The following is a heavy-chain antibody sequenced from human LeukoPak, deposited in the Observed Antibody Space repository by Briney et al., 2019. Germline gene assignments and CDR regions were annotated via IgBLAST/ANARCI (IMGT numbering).Heavy chain of an antibody. Sequence: GGSLRLSCAASGFTFSSYAMSWVRQAPGKGLEWVSAISGSGGSTYYADSVKGRFTISRDNSKNTLYLQMNSLRAEDTAVYYCARDQDWSGYIFDYWGQGTLVTVSS. D-gene: IGHD3-3*01. CDR1: GFTFSSYA. CDR3: ARDQDWSGYIFDY. CDR2: ISGSGGST. V-gene: IGHV3-23*01. J-gene: IGHJ4*02.